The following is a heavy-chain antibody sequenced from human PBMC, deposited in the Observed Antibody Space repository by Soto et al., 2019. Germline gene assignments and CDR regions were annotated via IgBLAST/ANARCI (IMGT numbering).Heavy chain of an antibody. CDR2: IFYSGST. J-gene: IGHJ4*02. V-gene: IGHV4-59*01. CDR3: ARAVGVGDFDD. Sequence: PSATQSLTCPVSGGAINNYYWHWIRQPPGKGLEWIGYIFYSGSTNYNPSLKSRVTISVDTSKNQFSLKLSSVTAADTAVYYCARAVGVGDFDDWVQGTLVTVSS. CDR1: GGAINNYY. D-gene: IGHD1-26*01.